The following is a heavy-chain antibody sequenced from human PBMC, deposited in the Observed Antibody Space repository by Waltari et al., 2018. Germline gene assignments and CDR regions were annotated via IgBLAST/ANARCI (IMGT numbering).Heavy chain of an antibody. Sequence: QMQLVQSGAEVTKTGSSVKVSCKASGYTFTYRYLHLVRQAPGEALEWMGWITPFNGNTNYAQKCQDRVTITRDRSMSTAYMDLSSLRSEDSAMYYCAKGGGVAGTHACDIWGQGTMVTVSS. D-gene: IGHD6-19*01. CDR1: GYTFTYRY. V-gene: IGHV1-45*02. CDR3: AKGGGVAGTHACDI. CDR2: ITPFNGNT. J-gene: IGHJ3*02.